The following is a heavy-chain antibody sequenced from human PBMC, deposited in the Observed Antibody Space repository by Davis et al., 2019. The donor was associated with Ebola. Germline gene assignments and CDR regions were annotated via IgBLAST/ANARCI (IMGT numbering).Heavy chain of an antibody. D-gene: IGHD3-3*01. V-gene: IGHV4-61*08. CDR1: GGSISSGGYY. CDR2: IYYSGST. Sequence: PSETLSLTCTVSGGSISSGGYYWSWIRQPPGKGLEWIGYIYYSGSTNYNPSLKSRVTISVDTSKNQFSLKLSSVTAADTAVYYCARDGTITYYDFWTYMDVWGKGTTVTVSS. J-gene: IGHJ6*03. CDR3: ARDGTITYYDFWTYMDV.